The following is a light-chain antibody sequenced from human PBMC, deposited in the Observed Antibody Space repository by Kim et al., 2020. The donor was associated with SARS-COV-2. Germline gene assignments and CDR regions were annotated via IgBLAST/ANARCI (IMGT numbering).Light chain of an antibody. CDR3: ASWDDSLNGRYV. J-gene: IGLJ1*01. Sequence: ELTQPPSASGTPGQRVTISCSGSDSNIGSNSVYWYQQLPRTAPKLLIYSNYQRPSGVPDRFSGSRSGTSASLAISGLQSDDEADYFCASWDDSLNGRYVFGTGTKVTVL. V-gene: IGLV1-44*01. CDR1: DSNIGSNS. CDR2: SNY.